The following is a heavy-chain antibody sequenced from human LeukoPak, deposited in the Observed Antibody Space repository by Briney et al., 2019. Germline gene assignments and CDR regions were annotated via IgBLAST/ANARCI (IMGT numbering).Heavy chain of an antibody. V-gene: IGHV4-34*01. CDR3: ARKVQRQLRNWFDP. CDR1: GGSFSGYY. CDR2: INHSGST. Sequence: SETLSLTCAVYGGSFSGYYWSWIRQPPGKGLEWIGEINHSGSTNYNPSLKSRVTISVDTSKNQFSLKLSSVTAADTAVYYCARKVQRQLRNWFDPWGQGTLVTVSS. J-gene: IGHJ5*02. D-gene: IGHD5-24*01.